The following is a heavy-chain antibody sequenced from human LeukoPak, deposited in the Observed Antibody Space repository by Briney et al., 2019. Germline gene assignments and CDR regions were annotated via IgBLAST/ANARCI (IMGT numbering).Heavy chain of an antibody. CDR3: ARDFYYYDSSGYRYYYYYMDV. D-gene: IGHD3-22*01. CDR1: GFTFSSYS. CDR2: ISSSSSTI. Sequence: GGSLRLSCAASGFTFSSYSMNWVRQAPGKGLEWVSYISSSSSTIYYADSAKGRFTISRDNAQNSLYLQMNSLRAADTAVYYCARDFYYYDSSGYRYYYYYMDVWGKGTTVTVSS. V-gene: IGHV3-48*04. J-gene: IGHJ6*03.